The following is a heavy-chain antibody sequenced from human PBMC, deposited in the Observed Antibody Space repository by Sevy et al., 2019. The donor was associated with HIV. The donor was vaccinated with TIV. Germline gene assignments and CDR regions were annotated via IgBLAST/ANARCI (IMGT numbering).Heavy chain of an antibody. CDR3: ARDPHEIMLSGSYYLY. V-gene: IGHV3-33*01. Sequence: GGSLRLSCAASRFIFSYYGMHWVRQAPGKGLEWVAVIWYDGSNTIYADSVKGRFTISRDNSKNILYLQMNSLRDEDTAVYYCARDPHEIMLSGSYYLYWGQGTRVTVSS. CDR1: RFIFSYYG. J-gene: IGHJ4*02. D-gene: IGHD1-26*01. CDR2: IWYDGSNT.